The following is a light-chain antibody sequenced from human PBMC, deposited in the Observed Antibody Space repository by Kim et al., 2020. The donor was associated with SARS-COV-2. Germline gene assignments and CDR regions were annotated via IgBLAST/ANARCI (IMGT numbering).Light chain of an antibody. J-gene: IGKJ1*01. Sequence: AYVGDRVTITSRARQCINKWLAWSQHKPGTAPQLLIYDASTLESGVPSRFSGSGSETEFTLTNSSLQPDDLATYYCQQYHAYWTFGQGTKVDIK. CDR2: DAS. CDR3: QQYHAYWT. V-gene: IGKV1-5*01. CDR1: QCINKW.